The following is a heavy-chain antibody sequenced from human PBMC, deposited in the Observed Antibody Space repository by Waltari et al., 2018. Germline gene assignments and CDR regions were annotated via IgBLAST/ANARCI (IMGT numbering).Heavy chain of an antibody. CDR1: GYSFTSYW. J-gene: IGHJ4*02. D-gene: IGHD1-26*01. V-gene: IGHV5-51*01. Sequence: EVQLVQSGAEVKKPGESLKISCKGSGYSFTSYWIGWVRQMPGKGLEWMGIIYPGDSDTRYSPSFQGQVTISADKSISTAYLQWSSLKASDTAMYYCARQTPYSGKGRYYFDYWGQGTLVTVSS. CDR2: IYPGDSDT. CDR3: ARQTPYSGKGRYYFDY.